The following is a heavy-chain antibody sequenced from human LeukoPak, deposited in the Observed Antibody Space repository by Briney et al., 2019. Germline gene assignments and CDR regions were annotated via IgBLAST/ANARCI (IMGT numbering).Heavy chain of an antibody. CDR1: GYTFIGYY. Sequence: GASVKVSCKASGYTFIGYYIHWVRQAPGQGLEWMGWINPNSGVTNYAQEFQGRVTMTRDTSITTGYMDLYRVTSDDTAVYYCAASYYDISPPDSWGQGTLVTVSS. J-gene: IGHJ4*02. CDR3: AASYYDISPPDS. D-gene: IGHD3-9*01. CDR2: INPNSGVT. V-gene: IGHV1-2*02.